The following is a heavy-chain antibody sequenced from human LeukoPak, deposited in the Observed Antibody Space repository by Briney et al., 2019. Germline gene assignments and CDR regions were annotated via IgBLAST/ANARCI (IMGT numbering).Heavy chain of an antibody. V-gene: IGHV1-69-2*01. CDR1: GYTFTDCY. Sequence: ASVKISCKVSGYTFTDCYMHWVQQAPGKVLEWMGLVDPEDGETIYAEKFQGRVTITADTSTDTAYMELSSLRSEDTAVYYCATGLYGDLTLFDYWGQGTLVTVSS. D-gene: IGHD4-17*01. CDR2: VDPEDGET. J-gene: IGHJ4*02. CDR3: ATGLYGDLTLFDY.